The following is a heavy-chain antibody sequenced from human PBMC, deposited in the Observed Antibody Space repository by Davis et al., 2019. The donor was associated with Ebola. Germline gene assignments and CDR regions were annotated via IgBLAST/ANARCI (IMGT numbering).Heavy chain of an antibody. J-gene: IGHJ6*02. Sequence: AASVKVSCKASGHTFTGYSMHWVRQAPGQGLEWMGWISAYNGNTNYAQKLQGRVTMTTDTSTSTAYMELRSLRSDDTAVYYCARGRIVVVVAARDYYYGMDVWGQGTTVTVSS. CDR2: ISAYNGNT. D-gene: IGHD2-15*01. V-gene: IGHV1-18*04. CDR3: ARGRIVVVVAARDYYYGMDV. CDR1: GHTFTGYS.